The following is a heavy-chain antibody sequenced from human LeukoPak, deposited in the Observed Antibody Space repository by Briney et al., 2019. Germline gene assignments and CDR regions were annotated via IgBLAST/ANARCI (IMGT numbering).Heavy chain of an antibody. Sequence: GGSLRLSCAASGFTFSSYATHWVRQAPGKGLGWVAVISYGVANKYYADSVKGRFTISRDNSNNTLYLQMNTLRPEDTAVYYCARRPAQYFDSWGQGTLVTVSS. CDR3: ARRPAQYFDS. CDR2: ISYGVANK. J-gene: IGHJ4*02. V-gene: IGHV3-30-3*01. CDR1: GFTFSSYA.